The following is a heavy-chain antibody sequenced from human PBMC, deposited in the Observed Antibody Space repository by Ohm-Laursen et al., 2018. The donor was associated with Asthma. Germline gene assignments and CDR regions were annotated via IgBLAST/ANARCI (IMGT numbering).Heavy chain of an antibody. CDR2: INSVFGTS. V-gene: IGHV1-69*13. CDR3: ARKAGSCITSNCYSLDF. Sequence: ASVKVSCKSLGGTLGTSVIGWVRQAPGQGLEWLGGINSVFGTSTYAQKFHNRFTITADESTSTVYMTLSSLTSEDTAVYYCARKAGSCITSNCYSLDFWGQGTLVTVSS. J-gene: IGHJ4*02. CDR1: GGTLGTSV. D-gene: IGHD2-15*01.